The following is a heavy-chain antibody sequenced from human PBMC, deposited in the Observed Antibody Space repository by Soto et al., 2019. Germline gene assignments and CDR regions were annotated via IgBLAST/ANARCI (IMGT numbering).Heavy chain of an antibody. Sequence: QVQLVQSGAEVKKPGASVKVSCEASGYTFTSYAMHWVRQAPGQRLEWMGWINAGNGNTKYSQKFQGRVTITRDTSASTAYMELSSLRSEDTAVYYCAISLYDYIWGSYSLYFDYWGQGTLVTVSS. J-gene: IGHJ4*02. V-gene: IGHV1-3*01. D-gene: IGHD3-16*01. CDR3: AISLYDYIWGSYSLYFDY. CDR1: GYTFTSYA. CDR2: INAGNGNT.